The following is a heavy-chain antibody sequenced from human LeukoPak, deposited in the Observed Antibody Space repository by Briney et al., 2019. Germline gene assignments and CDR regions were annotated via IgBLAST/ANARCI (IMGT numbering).Heavy chain of an antibody. CDR3: ARDTGDPGYFDY. D-gene: IGHD7-27*01. Sequence: SVKVSCKASGGTFSSYAISWVRQAPGQGLEWMGRIIPIFGTANYAQKFQGRVTITTDESTSTAYMELSSLRSEDTAVYYCARDTGDPGYFDYWGQGTLVTVSS. V-gene: IGHV1-69*05. CDR1: GGTFSSYA. J-gene: IGHJ4*02. CDR2: IIPIFGTA.